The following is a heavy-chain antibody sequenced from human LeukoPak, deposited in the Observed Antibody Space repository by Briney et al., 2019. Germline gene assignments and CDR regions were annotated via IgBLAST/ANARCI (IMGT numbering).Heavy chain of an antibody. CDR3: TTDKGGLLWFGDLDAFDI. V-gene: IGHV3-15*01. J-gene: IGHJ3*02. Sequence: GGSLRLSCAASGFTFSNAWMSWVRQAPGKGLEWVGRIKSKTDGGTTDYAAPVKGRFTISRDDSKNTLYLQMNSLKTEDTAVYYCTTDKGGLLWFGDLDAFDIWGQGTMVTVSS. CDR2: IKSKTDGGTT. D-gene: IGHD3-10*01. CDR1: GFTFSNAW.